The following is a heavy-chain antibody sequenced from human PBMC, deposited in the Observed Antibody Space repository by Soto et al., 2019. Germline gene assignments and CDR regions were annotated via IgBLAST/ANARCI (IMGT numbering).Heavy chain of an antibody. J-gene: IGHJ4*02. Sequence: EVQLVESGGGLVQPGGSLRLSCAASGFTISNYYMHWVRQAPGKGLVWVARINNDGSGTIYADSVKGRFTISRDNAKNTLYLHMNSLRAEDTAVYYCTRVYCSGGSCYSADPFDIWGQGTLVTVSS. CDR1: GFTISNYY. CDR2: INNDGSGT. V-gene: IGHV3-74*01. D-gene: IGHD2-15*01. CDR3: TRVYCSGGSCYSADPFDI.